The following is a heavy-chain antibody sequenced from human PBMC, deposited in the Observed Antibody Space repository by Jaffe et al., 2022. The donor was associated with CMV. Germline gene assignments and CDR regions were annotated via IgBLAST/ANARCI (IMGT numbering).Heavy chain of an antibody. D-gene: IGHD3-22*01. CDR3: ARGRITMIVAYAPSLPHFDY. V-gene: IGHV1-46*01. CDR2: INPSGGST. J-gene: IGHJ4*02. CDR1: GYTFTSYY. Sequence: QVQLVQSGAEVKKPGASVKVSCKASGYTFTSYYMHWVRQAPGQGLEWMGIINPSGGSTSYAQKFQGRVTMTRDTSTSTVYMELSSLRSEDTAVYYCARGRITMIVAYAPSLPHFDYWGQGTLVTVSS.